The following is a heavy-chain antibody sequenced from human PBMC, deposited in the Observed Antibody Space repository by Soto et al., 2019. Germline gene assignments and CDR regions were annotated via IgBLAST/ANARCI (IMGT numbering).Heavy chain of an antibody. D-gene: IGHD6-13*01. Sequence: GESLKISCKGSGYSFTSYWSGWVRQMPGKGLEWMGIIYPGDSDTRYSPSFQGQVTISADKSISTAYLQWSSLKASDTAMYYCARLGKQQLVNYGMDVWGQGTTVTVSS. CDR1: GYSFTSYW. CDR2: IYPGDSDT. V-gene: IGHV5-51*01. J-gene: IGHJ6*02. CDR3: ARLGKQQLVNYGMDV.